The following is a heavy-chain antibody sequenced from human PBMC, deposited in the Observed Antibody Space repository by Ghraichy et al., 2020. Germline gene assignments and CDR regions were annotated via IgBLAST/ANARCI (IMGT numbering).Heavy chain of an antibody. CDR3: ATGVRRGRLQVAGTWPLPPGRAHRRFAFDI. V-gene: IGHV1-24*01. Sequence: ASVKVSCKVSGYTLTELSMHWVRQAPGKGLEWMGGFDPEDGETIYAQKFQGRVTMTEDTSTDTAYMELSSLRSEDTAVYYCATGVRRGRLQVAGTWPLPPGRAHRRFAFDIWGQGTMVTVSS. CDR1: GYTLTELS. J-gene: IGHJ3*02. CDR2: FDPEDGET. D-gene: IGHD6-19*01.